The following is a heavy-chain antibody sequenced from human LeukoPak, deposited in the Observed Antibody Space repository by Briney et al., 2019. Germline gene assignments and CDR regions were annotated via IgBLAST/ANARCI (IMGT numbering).Heavy chain of an antibody. V-gene: IGHV3-66*01. CDR3: TTKRGYSYGYAD. CDR2: IYSGGST. J-gene: IGHJ4*02. CDR1: GFTFSNYN. Sequence: GGSLRLSCAASGFTFSNYNMNWARQAPGKGLEWLSVIYSGGSTYYADSVKGRFTISRDNSKNTLYLQMNSLRAEDTAVYYCTTKRGYSYGYADWGQGTLVTVSS. D-gene: IGHD5-18*01.